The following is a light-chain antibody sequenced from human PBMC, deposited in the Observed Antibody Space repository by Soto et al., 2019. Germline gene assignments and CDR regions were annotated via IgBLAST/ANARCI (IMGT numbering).Light chain of an antibody. Sequence: EIALTQSPATLPLSPGERATLSCRASQSVSTYLAWYQQKPGQAPRLLIYDASNRATGIPARFSGSGSGTDFTLTISSLESEDFAVYYCQQRSNWPPVLSFGGGTKVEIK. CDR1: QSVSTY. V-gene: IGKV3-11*01. CDR3: QQRSNWPPVLS. J-gene: IGKJ4*01. CDR2: DAS.